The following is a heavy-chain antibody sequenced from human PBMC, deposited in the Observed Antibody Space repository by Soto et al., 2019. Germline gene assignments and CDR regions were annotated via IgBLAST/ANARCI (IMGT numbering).Heavy chain of an antibody. D-gene: IGHD3-10*01. CDR2: ISRHNGNT. Sequence: QVQLVQSGAEVKKPGASVKVSCKASGYVFIGYGISWVRQAPGQGLEWMGWISRHNGNTHYAQNFQGRVTMTTDASTSTAYMELRSLRSDDTAVYYCARDLDGSGSYFTDYWGQGTLVTVSS. CDR3: ARDLDGSGSYFTDY. V-gene: IGHV1-18*01. J-gene: IGHJ4*02. CDR1: GYVFIGYG.